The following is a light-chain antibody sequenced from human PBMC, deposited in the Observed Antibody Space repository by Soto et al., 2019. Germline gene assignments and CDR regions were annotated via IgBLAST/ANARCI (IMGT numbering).Light chain of an antibody. CDR1: PSVGSSY. Sequence: EIVLTQSPGTLSLSQGERATLSCRASPSVGSSYLAWYQQKPGQAPRLLIYGASSRATGIPDRFSGSGSGTDFTLTISRLEPEDFAVYYCQQYGSSPGTFGQGTKVEIK. CDR2: GAS. CDR3: QQYGSSPGT. J-gene: IGKJ1*01. V-gene: IGKV3-20*01.